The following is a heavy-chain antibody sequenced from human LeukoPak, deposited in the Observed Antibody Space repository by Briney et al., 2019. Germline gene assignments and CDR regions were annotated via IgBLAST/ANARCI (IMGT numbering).Heavy chain of an antibody. CDR3: AELGITMIGGV. D-gene: IGHD3-10*02. CDR1: GFTFSSYS. J-gene: IGHJ6*04. Sequence: GGSLRLSCAASGFTFSSYSTNWVRQAPGKGLEGVSSISSRSIYIYYADSVKGRFTISRDNDKNSLYLQMNSLRAEDTAVYYCAELGITMIGGVWGKGTTVTISS. CDR2: ISSRSIYI. V-gene: IGHV3-21*01.